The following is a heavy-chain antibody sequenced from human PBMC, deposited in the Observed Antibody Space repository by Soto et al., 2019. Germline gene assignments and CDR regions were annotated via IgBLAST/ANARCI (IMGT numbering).Heavy chain of an antibody. CDR3: ARAILYYDFWSGYLNWFDP. D-gene: IGHD3-3*01. V-gene: IGHV4-34*01. CDR2: INHSGST. J-gene: IGHJ5*02. Sequence: PSETLSLTCAVYGGSFSGYYWSWIRQPPGKGLEWTGEINHSGSTNYNPSLKSRVTISVDTSKNQFSLKLSSVTAADTAVYYCARAILYYDFWSGYLNWFDPRGQGTLVTVSS. CDR1: GGSFSGYY.